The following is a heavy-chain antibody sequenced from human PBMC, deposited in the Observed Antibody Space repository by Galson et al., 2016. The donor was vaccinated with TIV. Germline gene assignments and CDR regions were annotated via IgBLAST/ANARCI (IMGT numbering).Heavy chain of an antibody. J-gene: IGHJ4*02. D-gene: IGHD3-9*01. CDR1: GYTFSNYG. CDR3: ARDRMAILTGYECDY. V-gene: IGHV1-18*01. Sequence: SVKVSCKASGYTFSNYGVGWIRQAPGHGLEWMGWISGYNGNTNYAQKLQGRVTLTTDTLTSTAYMELWSLTPDDTAIYYCARDRMAILTGYECDYWGQGTLVTVSS. CDR2: ISGYNGNT.